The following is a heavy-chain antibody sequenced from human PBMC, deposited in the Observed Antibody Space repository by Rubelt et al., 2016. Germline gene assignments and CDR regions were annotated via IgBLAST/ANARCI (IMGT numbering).Heavy chain of an antibody. D-gene: IGHD5-12*01. Sequence: QVQLVQSGAEVKKPGASVKVSCKASGYTFTGYYMHWVRQAPGQGLEWMGWINPNSGGTNYAQKFQGRVTMTRDTSVSTAYMELGRLTSDDTAVYYCARGNSGYDYGLDYWGQGTLVTVSS. J-gene: IGHJ4*02. CDR3: ARGNSGYDYGLDY. V-gene: IGHV1-2*02. CDR2: INPNSGGT. CDR1: GYTFTGYY.